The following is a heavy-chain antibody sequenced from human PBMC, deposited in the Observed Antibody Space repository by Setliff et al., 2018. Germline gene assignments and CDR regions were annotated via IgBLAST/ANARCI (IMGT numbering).Heavy chain of an antibody. V-gene: IGHV1-18*01. J-gene: IGHJ4*02. Sequence: ASVKVSCKASGFTFRNYAISWVRQAPGQGLEWMGWISAYNGDTTYTQNLQGRVTLTTDTSTTTAYMELRSLRSDDTAVYYCLRLVRYCSRTSCQRTSGDEVWGQGTLVTVSS. CDR3: LRLVRYCSRTSCQRTSGDEV. CDR1: GFTFRNYA. CDR2: ISAYNGDT. D-gene: IGHD2-8*01.